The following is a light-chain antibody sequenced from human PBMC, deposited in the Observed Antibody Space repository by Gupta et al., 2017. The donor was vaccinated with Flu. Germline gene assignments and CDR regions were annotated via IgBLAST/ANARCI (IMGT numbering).Light chain of an antibody. CDR3: QQYYSTPWT. CDR2: WAS. Sequence: NCKSSQSVLFNSNNRNYFAWYQQKPGQAPRLLVYWASTRESGVPERFSGSGSGTDFTLTINNLQAEDVAVYYCQQYYSTPWTFGQGTRVEIK. CDR1: QSVLFNSNNRNY. V-gene: IGKV4-1*01. J-gene: IGKJ1*01.